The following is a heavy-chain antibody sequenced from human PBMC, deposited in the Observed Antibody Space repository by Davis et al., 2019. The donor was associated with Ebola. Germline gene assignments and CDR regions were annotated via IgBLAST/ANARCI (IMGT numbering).Heavy chain of an antibody. D-gene: IGHD2-2*01. CDR2: ISGSGGST. J-gene: IGHJ4*02. Sequence: GESLKISCAASGFTFSSYAMSWVRQAPGKGLEWVSAISGSGGSTYYADSVKGRFTISRDNSKNTLYLQMNSLKTEDTAVYYCTTDTSKHVGHIDYWGQGTLVTVSS. CDR3: TTDTSKHVGHIDY. V-gene: IGHV3-23*01. CDR1: GFTFSSYA.